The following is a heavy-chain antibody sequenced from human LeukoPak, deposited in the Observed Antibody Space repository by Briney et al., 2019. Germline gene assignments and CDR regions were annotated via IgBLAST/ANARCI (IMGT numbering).Heavy chain of an antibody. J-gene: IGHJ4*02. D-gene: IGHD6-13*01. V-gene: IGHV3-23*01. CDR2: ISGSGSTT. CDR1: GFIFSSFA. CDR3: AKDMAYSSSWYPFDY. Sequence: AGGSLRLSCAASGFIFSSFAMSWVRQAPGKGLEWVSVISGSGSTTYYADSVKGRFTISRDNSKNTLYLQMNSLRAEDTASYYCAKDMAYSSSWYPFDYWGQGALVTVSS.